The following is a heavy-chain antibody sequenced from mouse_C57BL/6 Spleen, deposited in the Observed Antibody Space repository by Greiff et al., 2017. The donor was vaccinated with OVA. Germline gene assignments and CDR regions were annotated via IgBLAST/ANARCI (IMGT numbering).Heavy chain of an antibody. CDR3: ARGPDGYVDY. CDR2: IYPSDSET. J-gene: IGHJ2*01. CDR1: GYTFTSYW. D-gene: IGHD2-3*01. Sequence: QVQLQQPGAELVRPGSSVKLSCKASGYTFTSYWMDWVKQRPGQGLEWIGNIYPSDSETHYNQKFKDKATLTVDKSSSTAYMQLSSLTSEDSAVDYCARGPDGYVDYWGQGTTLTVSS. V-gene: IGHV1-61*01.